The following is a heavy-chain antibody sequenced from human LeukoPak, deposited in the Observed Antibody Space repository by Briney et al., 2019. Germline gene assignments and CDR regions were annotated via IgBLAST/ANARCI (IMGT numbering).Heavy chain of an antibody. V-gene: IGHV4-34*01. CDR1: GGSFSGYY. J-gene: IGHJ3*02. CDR2: INHSGST. Sequence: SETLSLTCAVYGGSFSGYYWSWIRQPPGKGLEWIGEINHSGSTNYNPSLKSRVTISVDTSKNQFSLKLSSVTAADTAVYYCARSRFRRAFDIWGQGTMVTVSS. CDR3: ARSRFRRAFDI. D-gene: IGHD3-3*01.